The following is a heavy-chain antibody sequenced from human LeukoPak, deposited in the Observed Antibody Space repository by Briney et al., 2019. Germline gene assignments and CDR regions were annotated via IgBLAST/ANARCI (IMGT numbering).Heavy chain of an antibody. Sequence: ASVKVSCKASGYTFTIYAMHWVRQAPGQTFEWMGWINAGNGNTKYSQKFQGRVTITRDTSASTAYMELSSLRSEDTAVYYCARVRGFGELFFDYWGQGTLVTVSS. CDR2: INAGNGNT. CDR1: GYTFTIYA. CDR3: ARVRGFGELFFDY. J-gene: IGHJ4*02. D-gene: IGHD3-10*01. V-gene: IGHV1-3*01.